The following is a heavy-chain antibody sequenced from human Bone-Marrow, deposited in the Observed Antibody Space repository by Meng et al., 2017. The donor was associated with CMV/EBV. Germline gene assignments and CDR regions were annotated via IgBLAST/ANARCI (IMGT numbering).Heavy chain of an antibody. Sequence: ASVKVSCKASGYTFTGYYMHWVRQAPGQGLEWMGWINPNSGGTNYAQKFQGRVTMTRNTSISTAYMDLSSLRSDDTAVYYCAREGGSPGGVGSSSTSSYYYYGMDVWGQGTTVTVSS. D-gene: IGHD2-2*01. J-gene: IGHJ6*02. V-gene: IGHV1-2*02. CDR3: AREGGSPGGVGSSSTSSYYYYGMDV. CDR1: GYTFTGYY. CDR2: INPNSGGT.